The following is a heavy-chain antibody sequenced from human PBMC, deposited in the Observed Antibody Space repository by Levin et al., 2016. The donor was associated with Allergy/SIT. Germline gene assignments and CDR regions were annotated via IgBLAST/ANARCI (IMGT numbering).Heavy chain of an antibody. CDR2: IYYSGST. CDR3: ARDRQYSSSFSNYYYGMDV. Sequence: RQPPGKGLEWIGYIYYSGSTNYNPSLKSRVTTSVDTSKNQFSLKLSSVTAADTAVYYCARDRQYSSSFSNYYYGMDVWGQGTTVTVSS. J-gene: IGHJ6*02. V-gene: IGHV4-59*01. D-gene: IGHD6-6*01.